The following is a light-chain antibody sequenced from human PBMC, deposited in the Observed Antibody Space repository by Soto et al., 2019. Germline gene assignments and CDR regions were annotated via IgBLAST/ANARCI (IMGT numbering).Light chain of an antibody. Sequence: EIVMTQSPATLSVSPGESATLSCRASQSVSSNLAWYQQKPGQAPRLLIYGASTRATGIPARFSGSGSGTEFTLTISSLQSEDFAVYYCQQRSYPITFGQGTRLEIK. V-gene: IGKV3-15*01. CDR3: QQRSYPIT. CDR1: QSVSSN. CDR2: GAS. J-gene: IGKJ5*01.